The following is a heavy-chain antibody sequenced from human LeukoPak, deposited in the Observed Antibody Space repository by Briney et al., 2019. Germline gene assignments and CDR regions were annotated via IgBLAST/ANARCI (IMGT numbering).Heavy chain of an antibody. Sequence: TSETLSLTCTVSGASISSTPSYWGWIRQPPGKGLEWIGSIYYTGTTYYSPSLKSRVTISIDTSNNRFSLRLTSVTAADTALYYCARRMPSSGYSYDFWGLGTLVSVSS. D-gene: IGHD6-13*01. CDR2: IYYTGTT. V-gene: IGHV4-39*01. CDR1: GASISSTPSY. CDR3: ARRMPSSGYSYDF. J-gene: IGHJ4*02.